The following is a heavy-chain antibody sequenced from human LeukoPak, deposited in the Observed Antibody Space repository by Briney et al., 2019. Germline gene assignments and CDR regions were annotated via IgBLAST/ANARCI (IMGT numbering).Heavy chain of an antibody. D-gene: IGHD6-13*01. Sequence: PGRSLRLSCAASGFTFSSYGMHWVRQAPGKGLERVAVIWYDGSNKYYADSVKGRFTISRDNSKNTLYLQMNSLRAEDTAVYYCAKAVAAAGTWYWFDPWGQGTLVTVSS. V-gene: IGHV3-33*06. CDR2: IWYDGSNK. J-gene: IGHJ5*02. CDR1: GFTFSSYG. CDR3: AKAVAAAGTWYWFDP.